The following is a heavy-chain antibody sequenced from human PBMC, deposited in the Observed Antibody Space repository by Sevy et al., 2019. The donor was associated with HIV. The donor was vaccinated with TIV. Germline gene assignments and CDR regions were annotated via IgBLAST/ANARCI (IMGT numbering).Heavy chain of an antibody. D-gene: IGHD3-22*01. CDR1: GFSVRTNY. Sequence: GGSLRLSCAASGFSVRTNYMIWVRHAPGKGLEWVSVVYSGGNTYHADSVKGRFSISRDISKNTVYLQMNGLRAEDTAVYYCAGVGYYDSSGYPLGYWGQGALVTVSS. V-gene: IGHV3-53*01. CDR3: AGVGYYDSSGYPLGY. CDR2: VYSGGNT. J-gene: IGHJ4*02.